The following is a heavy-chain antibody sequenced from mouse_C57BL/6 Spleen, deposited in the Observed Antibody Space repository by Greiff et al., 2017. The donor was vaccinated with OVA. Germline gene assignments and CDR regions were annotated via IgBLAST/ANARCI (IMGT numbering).Heavy chain of an antibody. CDR3: ARLITTVVGYAMDY. CDR1: GFTFSDYG. D-gene: IGHD1-1*01. V-gene: IGHV5-17*01. CDR2: ISSGSSTI. Sequence: EVHLVESGGGLVKPGGSLKLSCAASGFTFSDYGMHWVRQAPEKGLEWVAYISSGSSTIYYADQVKGRFTISRDNAKNTLFLQMTSLRSEDTAMYYCARLITTVVGYAMDYWGQGTSVTVSS. J-gene: IGHJ4*01.